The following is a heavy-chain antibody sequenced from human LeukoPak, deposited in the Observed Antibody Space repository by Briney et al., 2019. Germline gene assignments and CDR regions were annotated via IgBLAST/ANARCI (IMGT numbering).Heavy chain of an antibody. V-gene: IGHV1-69*05. Sequence: ASVKVSCEASGGTFSSYAISRVRQAPGQGLEWMGGIIPIFGTANYAQKFQGRVTITTDESTSTAYMELSSLRSEDTAVYYCARAPRSIAARTNFDYWGQGTLVTVSS. J-gene: IGHJ4*02. D-gene: IGHD6-6*01. CDR3: ARAPRSIAARTNFDY. CDR2: IIPIFGTA. CDR1: GGTFSSYA.